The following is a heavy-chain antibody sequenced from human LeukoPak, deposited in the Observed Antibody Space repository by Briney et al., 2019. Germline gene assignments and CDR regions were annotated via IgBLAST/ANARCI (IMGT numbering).Heavy chain of an antibody. J-gene: IGHJ5*02. CDR3: ARVSQVPAAMGWFDP. V-gene: IGHV3-21*01. CDR2: ISSSSSYI. Sequence: GGSLRLSCAASGFTFSKYSMNWVRQAPGKGLEWVSFISSSSSYIYYAGSVKGRFTISRDNAKDSLYLQMNSLRAEDTAVYYCARVSQVPAAMGWFDPWGQGTLVTVSS. CDR1: GFTFSKYS. D-gene: IGHD2-2*01.